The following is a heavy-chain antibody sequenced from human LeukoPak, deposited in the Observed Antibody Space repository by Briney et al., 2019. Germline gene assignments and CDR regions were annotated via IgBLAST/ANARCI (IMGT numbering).Heavy chain of an antibody. CDR1: GFTFDDYG. Sequence: GSLRLACAASGFTFDDYGMSWVRQAPGKELEWVSGINWNGGSTGYADSVKGRFTISRDNAKNSLYLQMNSLRAEDTALYYCASLYVVTTVVNWGQGNLVTVSS. CDR3: ASLYVVTTVVN. J-gene: IGHJ4*02. CDR2: INWNGGST. D-gene: IGHD4-23*01. V-gene: IGHV3-20*04.